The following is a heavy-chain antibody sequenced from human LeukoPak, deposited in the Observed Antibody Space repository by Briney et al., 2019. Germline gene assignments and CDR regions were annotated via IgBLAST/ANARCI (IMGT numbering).Heavy chain of an antibody. J-gene: IGHJ4*02. D-gene: IGHD3-3*01. V-gene: IGHV3-23*01. Sequence: GGSLRPSCAASGFTFSSYAMSWVRQAPGKGREWVSAISGSGGSTYYADSVKGRFTISRDNSKNTLYPQMNSLRAEDTAVYYCAKAPRNLRFLEWPPGDYWGQGTLVTVSS. CDR2: ISGSGGST. CDR1: GFTFSSYA. CDR3: AKAPRNLRFLEWPPGDY.